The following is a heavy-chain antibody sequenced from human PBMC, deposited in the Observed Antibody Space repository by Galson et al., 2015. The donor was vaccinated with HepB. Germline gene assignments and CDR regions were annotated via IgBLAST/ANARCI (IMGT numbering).Heavy chain of an antibody. Sequence: SVKVSCKASGYTFTSYYMHWVRQAPGQGLEWMGIINPSGGSTSYAQKFQGRVTMTRDTSTSTVYMELSSLRSEDTAVYYCARDEGVRLRRDELELPGGPGLGADYWGQGTLVTVSS. J-gene: IGHJ4*02. CDR2: INPSGGST. V-gene: IGHV1-46*01. CDR3: ARDEGVRLRRDELELPGGPGLGADY. D-gene: IGHD1-7*01. CDR1: GYTFTSYY.